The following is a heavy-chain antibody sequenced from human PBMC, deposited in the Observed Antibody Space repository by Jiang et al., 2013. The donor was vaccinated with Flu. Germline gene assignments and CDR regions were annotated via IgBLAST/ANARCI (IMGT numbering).Heavy chain of an antibody. CDR1: GFTFRNDW. V-gene: IGHV3-7*05. D-gene: IGHD7-27*01. CDR3: ARGSYWGCAY. Sequence: VQLLESGGGLVQPGGSLRLSCAASGFTFRNDWMSWVRQAPGKGLEWVATIKPDGSEKYHVDSVKGRFTISRDNAKTSLYLLMSSLRAEDTAVYYCARGSYWGCAYWGQGILVTSPQ. CDR2: IKPDGSEK. J-gene: IGHJ4*02.